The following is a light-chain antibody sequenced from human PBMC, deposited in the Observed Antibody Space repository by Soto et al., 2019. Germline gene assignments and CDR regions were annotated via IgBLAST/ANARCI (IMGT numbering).Light chain of an antibody. J-gene: IGLJ1*01. Sequence: QSALTQPPSASGSPGQSVTISCTGTSSDVGGYNFVSWFQQHPGKVPKLIMYEVSKRPSGVPDRFSGSKSGNTASLTVSGPQADDEADYYCSSYAATVYVFGTGTKVTVL. CDR3: SSYAATVYV. V-gene: IGLV2-8*01. CDR2: EVS. CDR1: SSDVGGYNF.